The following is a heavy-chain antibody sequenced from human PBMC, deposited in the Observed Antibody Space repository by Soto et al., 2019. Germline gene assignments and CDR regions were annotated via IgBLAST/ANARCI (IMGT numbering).Heavy chain of an antibody. CDR3: ARVRILSDLFRSFDY. Sequence: GESLKISCXDSGYRFTSYWIAWVRQMPGKGLEWMGIVYVDDSDTKYSPSFEGQVTISADKPLNSAYLQWTSLRASDTAMYYCARVRILSDLFRSFDYWGQGTQVTVSS. CDR1: GYRFTSYW. D-gene: IGHD3-10*01. CDR2: VYVDDSDT. J-gene: IGHJ4*02. V-gene: IGHV5-51*04.